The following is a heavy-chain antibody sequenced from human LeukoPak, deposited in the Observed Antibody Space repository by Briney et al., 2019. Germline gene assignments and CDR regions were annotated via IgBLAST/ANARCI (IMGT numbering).Heavy chain of an antibody. V-gene: IGHV4-59*01. J-gene: IGHJ5*02. D-gene: IGHD3-10*01. CDR2: IYYSGST. CDR1: GGSISSYY. CDR3: ARGATMVRGVVPAYNWFDP. Sequence: SETLSLTCTVSGGSISSYYWSWIRQPPGKGLEWIGYIYYSGSTNYNPSLKSRVTISVDTSKNQFSLKLSSVTAADTAVYYCARGATMVRGVVPAYNWFDPWRRGTLVTVSS.